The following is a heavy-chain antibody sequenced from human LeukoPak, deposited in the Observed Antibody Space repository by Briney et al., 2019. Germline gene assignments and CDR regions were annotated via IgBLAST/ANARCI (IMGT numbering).Heavy chain of an antibody. V-gene: IGHV3-7*01. J-gene: IGHJ4*02. Sequence: TGGSLRLSCAASGFTFDDYGMSWVRQAPGKGLEWVANIKQDGSEKYYVDSVKGRFTISRDNAKNSLYLQMNSQRAEDTAVYYCAKYSSGWYDYWGQGTLVTVSS. CDR2: IKQDGSEK. D-gene: IGHD6-19*01. CDR3: AKYSSGWYDY. CDR1: GFTFDDYG.